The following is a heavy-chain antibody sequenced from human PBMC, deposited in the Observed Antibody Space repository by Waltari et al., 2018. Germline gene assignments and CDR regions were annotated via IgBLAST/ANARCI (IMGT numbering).Heavy chain of an antibody. J-gene: IGHJ4*02. Sequence: QVQLVQSGAEVKKPGASVKVSCKASGYTFTGYYMHWVRQAPGQGLEWMGWINPNSGGTNYAQKFQGWVTMTRDTSISTAYMELSRLRSDDTAVYYCARAKGIRGYSYGYLLYWGQGTLVTVSS. D-gene: IGHD5-18*01. CDR2: INPNSGGT. V-gene: IGHV1-2*04. CDR3: ARAKGIRGYSYGYLLY. CDR1: GYTFTGYY.